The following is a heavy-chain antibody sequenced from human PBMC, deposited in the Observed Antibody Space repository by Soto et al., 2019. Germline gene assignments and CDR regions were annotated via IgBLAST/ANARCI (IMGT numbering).Heavy chain of an antibody. J-gene: IGHJ5*02. V-gene: IGHV3-23*01. CDR2: ISGSGGST. D-gene: IGHD6-13*01. CDR3: AKPGSSSWYVPGWFDP. CDR1: GFTFSSYA. Sequence: GGSLRLSCAASGFTFSSYAMSWVRQAPGKGLEWVSAISGSGGSTYYADSVKGRFTISRDNSKNTLYLQMNSLRAEDTAVYYGAKPGSSSWYVPGWFDPWGQGTLVTVSS.